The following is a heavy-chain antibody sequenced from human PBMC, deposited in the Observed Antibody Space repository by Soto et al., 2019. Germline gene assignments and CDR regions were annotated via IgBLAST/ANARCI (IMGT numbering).Heavy chain of an antibody. D-gene: IGHD6-19*01. CDR1: GYTFTSYG. CDR3: ARPFYSSGWSHFDY. CDR2: ISAYNGNT. V-gene: IGHV1-18*01. J-gene: IGHJ4*02. Sequence: ASVKVSCKASGYTFTSYGFSWVRQAPGQGLEWMGWISAYNGNTNYAQKLQGRVTMTTDTSTSTAYMELRSLRSDDTAVYYCARPFYSSGWSHFDYWGQGTLVTVSS.